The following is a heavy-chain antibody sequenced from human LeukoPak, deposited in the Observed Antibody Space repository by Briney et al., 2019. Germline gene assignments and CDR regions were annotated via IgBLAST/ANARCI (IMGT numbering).Heavy chain of an antibody. CDR1: GYSFTHYW. J-gene: IGHJ4*02. D-gene: IGHD3-10*01. CDR2: IYPGDSNT. V-gene: IGHV5-51*01. Sequence: GESLKISCKGSGYSFTHYWIGWVRQMPGKGLEWIGSIYPGDSNTRYSPSFQGQVTISADRSINTAYLQWSSLKASDTDIYYCARSYYYFDYWGQGTLVTVSS. CDR3: ARSYYYFDY.